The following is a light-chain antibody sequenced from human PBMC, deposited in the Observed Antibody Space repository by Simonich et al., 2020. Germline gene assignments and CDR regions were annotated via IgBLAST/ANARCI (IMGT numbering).Light chain of an antibody. V-gene: IGLV1-40*01. CDR2: GNS. CDR3: QSYDSSLSGSV. Sequence: QSVLTPPPSVSGAPGQRVTLSCTGSSSNLGAGYDVHWYQPLPGTAPKPLIYGNSNRPSGVPDRFSGSKSGTSASLAITGLQAEDEADYYCQSYDSSLSGSVFGGGTKLTVL. J-gene: IGLJ2*01. CDR1: SSNLGAGYD.